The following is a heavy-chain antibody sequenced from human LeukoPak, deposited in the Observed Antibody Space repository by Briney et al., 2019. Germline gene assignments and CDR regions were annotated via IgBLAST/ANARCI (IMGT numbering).Heavy chain of an antibody. V-gene: IGHV3-48*03. D-gene: IGHD5-18*01. CDR2: ISSSGSTI. J-gene: IGHJ5*02. CDR3: ARDQNSRGYSYGP. Sequence: GGSLRLSCAASGFTFSSYEMNWVRQAPGKGLEWVSYISSSGSTIYYADSVKGRFTISGDNAKNSLYLQMNSLRAEDTAVYYCARDQNSRGYSYGPWGQGTLVAVSS. CDR1: GFTFSSYE.